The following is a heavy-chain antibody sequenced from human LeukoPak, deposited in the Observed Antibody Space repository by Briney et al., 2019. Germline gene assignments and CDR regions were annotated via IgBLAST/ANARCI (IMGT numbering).Heavy chain of an antibody. CDR3: ARHRPKYYYDSSGPLDY. J-gene: IGHJ4*02. CDR2: IYYSGST. D-gene: IGHD3-22*01. V-gene: IGHV4-39*01. CDR1: GGSISSSSYY. Sequence: KASETLSLTCTVSGGSISSSSYYWGWIRQPPGKGLEWIGSIYYSGSTYYNPSLKSRVTRSVDTSKNQFSLKLSSVTAADTAVYYCARHRPKYYYDSSGPLDYWGQGTLVTVSS.